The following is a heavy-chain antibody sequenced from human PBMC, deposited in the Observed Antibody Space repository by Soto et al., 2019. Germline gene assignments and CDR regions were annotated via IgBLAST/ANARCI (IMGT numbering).Heavy chain of an antibody. Sequence: EVQLVESGGGLVQPGRSLRLSCGASGFTFDDYAMHWVRQAPGKGLEWVSGISWNSGSIGYVDSVKGRFTISRDNAKNSLYLQMNSLRAEDTALYYCAKDKRDYDSSGTFDYWGQGTLVTVSS. CDR2: ISWNSGSI. J-gene: IGHJ4*02. CDR3: AKDKRDYDSSGTFDY. V-gene: IGHV3-9*01. CDR1: GFTFDDYA. D-gene: IGHD3-22*01.